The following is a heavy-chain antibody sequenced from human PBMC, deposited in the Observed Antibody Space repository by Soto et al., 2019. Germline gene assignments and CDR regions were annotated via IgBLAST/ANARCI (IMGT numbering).Heavy chain of an antibody. Sequence: QVQRVQSGAEVQKPGSSVKVSCKASGCTFSSYAISWVRQAPGQGLEWMGGIIPISETTNCAQKFQGRVTITADESKSTAYMELSSLRAEDTAVYYCARSQGSSTSLEIYYYYYYGMDVWGQGTTVTVSS. V-gene: IGHV1-69*01. D-gene: IGHD2-2*01. CDR3: ARSQGSSTSLEIYYYYYYGMDV. J-gene: IGHJ6*02. CDR2: IIPISETT. CDR1: GCTFSSYA.